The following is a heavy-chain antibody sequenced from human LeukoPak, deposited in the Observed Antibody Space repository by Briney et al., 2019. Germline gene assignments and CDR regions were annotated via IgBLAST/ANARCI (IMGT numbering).Heavy chain of an antibody. D-gene: IGHD1-26*01. CDR2: IYYSGSTS. J-gene: IGHJ4*02. V-gene: IGHV4-39*02. Sequence: PSETLSLTCTVSGGSISSSSYYWGWIRQPPGRGLEWIGNIYYSGSTSYYNPSLKSRVTISVDTSKNHFSLKLSSVTAADTAVYYCARPASGSQSSFDFWGQGTLVTVSS. CDR1: GGSISSSSYY. CDR3: ARPASGSQSSFDF.